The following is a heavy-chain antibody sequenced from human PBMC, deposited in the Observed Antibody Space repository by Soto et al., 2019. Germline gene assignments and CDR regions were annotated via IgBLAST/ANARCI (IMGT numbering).Heavy chain of an antibody. J-gene: IGHJ6*04. CDR3: ASDWGYCSGGTCHYGMDV. D-gene: IGHD2-15*01. V-gene: IGHV3-48*02. CDR2: ISSSSSTI. CDR1: GFTFGSYR. Sequence: PGGSLRLSCAASGFTFGSYRMNWVRQAPGKGLEWISYISSSSSTIYYADSVKGRFTISRDNAKNSLYLQMNTLRDEDTAMYYCASDWGYCSGGTCHYGMDVRGKGTTVTVSS.